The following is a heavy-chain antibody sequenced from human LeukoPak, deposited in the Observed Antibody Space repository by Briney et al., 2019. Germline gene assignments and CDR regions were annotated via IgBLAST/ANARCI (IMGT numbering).Heavy chain of an antibody. Sequence: GGSLRLSCAASGFTFSSYAMSWVRQAPGKGLEWVSAISGSGGSTYYADSVKGRFTIPRDNSKNTLYLQMNSLRAEDTAVYYCAKSYVVVAATSVYYFDYWGQGTLVTVSS. D-gene: IGHD2-15*01. V-gene: IGHV3-23*01. CDR3: AKSYVVVAATSVYYFDY. CDR2: ISGSGGST. J-gene: IGHJ4*02. CDR1: GFTFSSYA.